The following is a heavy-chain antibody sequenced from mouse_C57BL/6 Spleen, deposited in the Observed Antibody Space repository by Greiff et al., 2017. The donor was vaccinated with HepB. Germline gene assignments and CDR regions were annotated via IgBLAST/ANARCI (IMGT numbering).Heavy chain of an antibody. Sequence: QVQLKESGPELVKPGASVKISCKASGYSFTSYYIHWVKQRPGQGLEWIGWIYPGSGNSKYNEKFKGKATLTADTSSSTAYMQLSSLTSEDSAVYYCARISNYYYAMDYWGQGTSVTVSS. V-gene: IGHV1-66*01. CDR1: GYSFTSYY. CDR2: IYPGSGNS. CDR3: ARISNYYYAMDY. J-gene: IGHJ4*01.